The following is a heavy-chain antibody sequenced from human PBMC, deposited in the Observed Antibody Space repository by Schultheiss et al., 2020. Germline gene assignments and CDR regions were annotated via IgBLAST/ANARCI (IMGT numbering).Heavy chain of an antibody. CDR2: IKQDGSEK. V-gene: IGHV3-7*01. Sequence: GESLKISCAASGFTFSSYWMSWVRQAPGKGLEWVANIKQDGSEKYYVDSVKGRFTISRDSSKNTLYLQMSSLRAEDTAVYYCARGPGYCSGGSCQYYYMDVWGKGTTVTVSS. J-gene: IGHJ6*03. CDR1: GFTFSSYW. D-gene: IGHD2-15*01. CDR3: ARGPGYCSGGSCQYYYMDV.